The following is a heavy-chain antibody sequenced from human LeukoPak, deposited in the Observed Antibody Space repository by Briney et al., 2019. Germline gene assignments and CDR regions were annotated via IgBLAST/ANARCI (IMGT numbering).Heavy chain of an antibody. Sequence: GGSLRLSCAASGFTFSSHSMNRVRQAPGKGLEWVSYISSSSSTIYYADSVKGRFTISRDNAKNSLYLQMNSLRAEDTAVYYCARSGYCSSTSCTDDYYYGMDVWGQGTTVTVSS. CDR2: ISSSSSTI. CDR1: GFTFSSHS. J-gene: IGHJ6*02. CDR3: ARSGYCSSTSCTDDYYYGMDV. V-gene: IGHV3-48*01. D-gene: IGHD2-2*01.